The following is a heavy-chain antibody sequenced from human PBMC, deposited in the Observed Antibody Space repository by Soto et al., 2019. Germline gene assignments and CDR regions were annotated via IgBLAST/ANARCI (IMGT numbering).Heavy chain of an antibody. D-gene: IGHD2-21*02. Sequence: HPGGSLRLSCAASGFTFNNYAMSWVRHAPGKGLEWVSGISGSGGSTYYADSVKGRFTISRDNSMNTLFLQMNSLRAEDAAVYYCAKYTQVVVTAYFDYWGQGALVTVSS. J-gene: IGHJ4*02. CDR1: GFTFNNYA. V-gene: IGHV3-23*01. CDR2: ISGSGGST. CDR3: AKYTQVVVTAYFDY.